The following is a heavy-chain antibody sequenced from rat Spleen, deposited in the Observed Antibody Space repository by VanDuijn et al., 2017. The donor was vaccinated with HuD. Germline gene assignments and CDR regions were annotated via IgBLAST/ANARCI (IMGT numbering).Heavy chain of an antibody. D-gene: IGHD1-6*01. CDR2: ISTGGGNT. CDR3: STAGSFTDYYFAGGFDY. Sequence: EVQLVESGGDLVQPGRSLKLSCAASGFTFSNYYMAWVRQAPTKGLEWVAYISTGGGNTYYRDSVKGRFTVSRDNAKSTLYLQMVSLRSEDTATYYCSTAGSFTDYYFAGGFDYWGQGVMVTVSS. V-gene: IGHV5-27*01. CDR1: GFTFSNYY. J-gene: IGHJ2*01.